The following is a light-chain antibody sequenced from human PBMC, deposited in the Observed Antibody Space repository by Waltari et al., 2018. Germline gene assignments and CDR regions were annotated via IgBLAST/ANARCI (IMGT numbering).Light chain of an antibody. CDR1: SSNIGAGYD. J-gene: IGLJ3*02. Sequence: VSGAPGQRVTISCTGSSSNIGAGYDVHWYQQLPGTAPKLLIYGNSNRPSGVPDRFSGSKSGTSASLAITGLQAEDEADYYCQSYDSSLSGWVFGGGTKLTVL. CDR2: GNS. CDR3: QSYDSSLSGWV. V-gene: IGLV1-40*01.